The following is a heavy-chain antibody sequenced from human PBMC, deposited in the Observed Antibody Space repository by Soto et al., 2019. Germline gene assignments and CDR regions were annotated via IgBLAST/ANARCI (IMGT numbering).Heavy chain of an antibody. V-gene: IGHV1-3*01. CDR1: GYTFTSYA. CDR2: INAGNGNT. CDR3: AREGIQLWAHYGMDV. D-gene: IGHD5-18*01. Sequence: GASVKVSCKASGYTFTSYAMHWVRQAPGQRLEWMGWINAGNGNTKYSQKFQGRVTITRDTSASTAYMELSSLRSEDTAVYYCAREGIQLWAHYGMDVWGQGTTVTVSS. J-gene: IGHJ6*02.